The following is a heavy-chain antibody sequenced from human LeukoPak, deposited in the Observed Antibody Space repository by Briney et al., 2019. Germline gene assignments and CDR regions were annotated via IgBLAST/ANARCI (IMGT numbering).Heavy chain of an antibody. V-gene: IGHV1-8*01. Sequence: VASVKVSCKASGHTFTSYDINWVRQATGQGLEWMGWMNPNSGNTGYAQKFQGRVTMTRNTSISTAYMELSSLRSEDTAVYYCARGWYGQLTFDPWGQGTLVTVSS. CDR2: MNPNSGNT. D-gene: IGHD6-13*01. J-gene: IGHJ5*02. CDR1: GHTFTSYD. CDR3: ARGWYGQLTFDP.